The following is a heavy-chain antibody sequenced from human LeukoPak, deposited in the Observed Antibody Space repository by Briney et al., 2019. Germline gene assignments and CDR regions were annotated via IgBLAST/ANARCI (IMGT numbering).Heavy chain of an antibody. CDR2: ISRNSGGT. V-gene: IGHV1-2*02. CDR3: ARADLSPTYDYVWGSYRYGYFDY. J-gene: IGHJ4*02. CDR1: GYTFTCYY. D-gene: IGHD3-16*02. Sequence: ASVKVSCKASGYTFTCYYMHWVRQAPGQGLEWMGWISRNSGGTNYAQKFQGRVTMTRDTSISTVYMELSRLRSDDTAVYYCARADLSPTYDYVWGSYRYGYFDYWGQGTLVTVSS.